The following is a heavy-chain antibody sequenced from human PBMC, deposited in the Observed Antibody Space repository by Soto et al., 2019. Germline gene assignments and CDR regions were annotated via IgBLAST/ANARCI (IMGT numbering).Heavy chain of an antibody. D-gene: IGHD1-26*01. CDR3: ARDRYSGRRDAFDF. CDR1: GYTFTSYG. Sequence: GASVKVSCKASGYTFTSYGSNWVRQAPGQGLEWMGWISAYNGNTNYAQKLQGRVTMTTDTSTSTAYMELRSLRSDDTAVYYCARDRYSGRRDAFDFLGQGTMVTVSS. V-gene: IGHV1-18*04. CDR2: ISAYNGNT. J-gene: IGHJ3*01.